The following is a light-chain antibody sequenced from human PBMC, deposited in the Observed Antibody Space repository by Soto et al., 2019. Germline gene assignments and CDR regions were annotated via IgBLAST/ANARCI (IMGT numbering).Light chain of an antibody. V-gene: IGLV1-47*01. J-gene: IGLJ1*01. Sequence: QSVLTQPPSASGTPGQRVTISCPGSSSNIGSNYVYWYQQLPGTAPKLLIYRNNQRPSGVPDRFSGSKSGTSASLAISGLRSEDEADYYCAAWDDSLIGFGTGTKVTVL. CDR3: AAWDDSLIG. CDR2: RNN. CDR1: SSNIGSNY.